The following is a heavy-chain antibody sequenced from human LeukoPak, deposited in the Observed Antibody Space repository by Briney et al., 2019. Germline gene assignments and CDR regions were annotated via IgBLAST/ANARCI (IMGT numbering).Heavy chain of an antibody. Sequence: SETLSLTCAVSGYSISSGYYWGWIRQPPGKGLEWIGTISYSGSTNYNPSLKSRVTISVDTSKNQFSLKVTSVTAADTAVYYCARRVTYGSYYSYFDYWGQATLVTVST. D-gene: IGHD1-26*01. J-gene: IGHJ4*02. V-gene: IGHV4-38-2*01. CDR3: ARRVTYGSYYSYFDY. CDR2: ISYSGST. CDR1: GYSISSGYY.